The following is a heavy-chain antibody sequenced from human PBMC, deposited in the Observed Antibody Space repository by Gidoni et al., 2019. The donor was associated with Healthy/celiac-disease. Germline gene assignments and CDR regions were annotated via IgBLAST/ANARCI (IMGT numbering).Heavy chain of an antibody. CDR3: ARARMVFKRAFDI. D-gene: IGHD3-22*01. Sequence: EVQLVESGGGLVQPGGSLRLSCAASGFTCSSYEMNWVRQAPGKGLEWVSYISSSGSTIYYADSVKGRFTISRDNAKNSLYLQMNSLRAEDTAVYYCARARMVFKRAFDIWGQGTMVTVSS. V-gene: IGHV3-48*03. CDR1: GFTCSSYE. J-gene: IGHJ3*02. CDR2: ISSSGSTI.